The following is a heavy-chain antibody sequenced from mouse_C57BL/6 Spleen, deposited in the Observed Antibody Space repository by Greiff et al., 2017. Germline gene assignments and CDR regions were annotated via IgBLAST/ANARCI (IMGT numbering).Heavy chain of an antibody. CDR2: INPSSGYT. V-gene: IGHV1-4*01. CDR1: GYTFTSYT. Sequence: QVQLKESGAELARPGASVKMSCKASGYTFTSYTMHWVKQRPGQGLEWIGYINPSSGYTKYNQKFKDKATLTADKSSSTAYMQLSSLTSEDSAVYYCARLEGYYAMDYWGQGTSVTVSS. J-gene: IGHJ4*01. CDR3: ARLEGYYAMDY.